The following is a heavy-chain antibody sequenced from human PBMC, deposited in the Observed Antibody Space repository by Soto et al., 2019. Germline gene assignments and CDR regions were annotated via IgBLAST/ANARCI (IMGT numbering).Heavy chain of an antibody. D-gene: IGHD3-22*01. CDR1: GGSIISGDYY. J-gene: IGHJ4*02. Sequence: SETLSLTCTVSGGSIISGDYYWSWIRQPPGKGLEWIGYIYYSGSTYYNPSLKSRVTISVDTSKNQFSLKLSSVTAADTAVYYCARVGYYDSSGYNFDYWGQGTLVTVSS. CDR2: IYYSGST. CDR3: ARVGYYDSSGYNFDY. V-gene: IGHV4-30-4*01.